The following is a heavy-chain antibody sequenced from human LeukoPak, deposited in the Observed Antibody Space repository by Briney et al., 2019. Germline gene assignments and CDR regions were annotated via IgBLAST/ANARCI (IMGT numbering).Heavy chain of an antibody. CDR2: INPSGGST. V-gene: IGHV1-46*01. Sequence: ASVKVSCKASGYTFTNYYMHWVRQAPGQGLEWMGIINPSGGSTSYAQKFQGRVTMTRDTSTSTVYMELSSLRSEDTAVYYCARDGSGIDIEYYFDYWGQGTLVTVSS. CDR3: ARDGSGIDIEYYFDY. J-gene: IGHJ4*02. D-gene: IGHD3-10*01. CDR1: GYTFTNYY.